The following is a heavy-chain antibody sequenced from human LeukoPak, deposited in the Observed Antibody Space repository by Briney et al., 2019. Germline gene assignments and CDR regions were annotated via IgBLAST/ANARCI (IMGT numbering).Heavy chain of an antibody. V-gene: IGHV1-46*01. J-gene: IGHJ5*02. Sequence: GASVKVSCKASGYTFTSYYMHWVRQAPGQGLEWMGIINPSGGSTSYAQKFQGRVTMTRDMSTSTVYMELSSLRSEDTAVYYCARPSGSLETGDGGWFDPWGQGTLVTVSS. CDR1: GYTFTSYY. D-gene: IGHD1-26*01. CDR3: ARPSGSLETGDGGWFDP. CDR2: INPSGGST.